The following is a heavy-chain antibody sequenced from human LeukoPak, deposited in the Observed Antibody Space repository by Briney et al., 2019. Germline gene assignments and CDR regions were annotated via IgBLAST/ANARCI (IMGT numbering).Heavy chain of an antibody. J-gene: IGHJ6*03. D-gene: IGHD2-2*01. CDR1: GYSISSGYY. CDR2: IYTSGST. V-gene: IGHV4-38-2*02. Sequence: SETLSLTCTVSGYSISSGYYWGWIRQPPGKGLEWIGRIYTSGSTNYNPSLKSRVTISVDTSKNQFSLKLSSVTAADTAVYYCARSIRIVVVPPRLGYYYMDVWGKGTTVTVSS. CDR3: ARSIRIVVVPPRLGYYYMDV.